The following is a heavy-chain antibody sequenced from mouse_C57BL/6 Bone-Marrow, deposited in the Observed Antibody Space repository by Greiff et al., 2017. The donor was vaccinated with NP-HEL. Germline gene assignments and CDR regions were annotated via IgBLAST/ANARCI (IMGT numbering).Heavy chain of an antibody. CDR3: AREDSSGSYFDY. Sequence: QVQLQQPGAELVKPGASVKLSCKASGYTFTSYWMQWVKQRPGQGLEWIGEIDPSDSYPNYNQKLKGKATLTVDTSSSTAYMQLSSLTSEDSAVYYCAREDSSGSYFDYWGQGTTLTVSS. CDR2: IDPSDSYP. J-gene: IGHJ2*01. CDR1: GYTFTSYW. V-gene: IGHV1-50*01. D-gene: IGHD3-2*02.